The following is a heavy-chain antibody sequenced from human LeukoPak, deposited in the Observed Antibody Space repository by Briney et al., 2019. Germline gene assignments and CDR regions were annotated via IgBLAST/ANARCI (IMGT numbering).Heavy chain of an antibody. Sequence: EAGGSLRLSCAASGFSFSNYDMSWVRQAPGKGLEWVSSISSSSSYIYYADSVKGRFTISRDNAKNSLYLQMNSLRAEDTAVYYCAFPSRDYFDYWGQGTLVTVSS. CDR2: ISSSSSYI. J-gene: IGHJ4*02. CDR1: GFSFSNYD. D-gene: IGHD2-2*01. V-gene: IGHV3-21*01. CDR3: AFPSRDYFDY.